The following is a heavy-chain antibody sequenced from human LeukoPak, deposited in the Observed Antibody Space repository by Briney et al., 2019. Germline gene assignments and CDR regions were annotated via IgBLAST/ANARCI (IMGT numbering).Heavy chain of an antibody. Sequence: SETLSLTCTVSGGSISSSSYYWGWIRQPPGKGLEWIGSIYYSGSTYYNPSLKSRVTISVDTSKNQFSLKLSSVTAADTAVYYCASIAAAGLSFDPWGQGTLVTASS. CDR3: ASIAAAGLSFDP. J-gene: IGHJ5*02. CDR2: IYYSGST. CDR1: GGSISSSSYY. D-gene: IGHD6-13*01. V-gene: IGHV4-39*01.